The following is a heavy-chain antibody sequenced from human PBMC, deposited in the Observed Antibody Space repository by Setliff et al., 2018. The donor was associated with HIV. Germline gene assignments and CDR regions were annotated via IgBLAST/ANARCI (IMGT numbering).Heavy chain of an antibody. J-gene: IGHJ6*03. Sequence: ASVKVSCKASGYTFTSYGISWVRQAPGQGLEWMGWISAYNGNTNYAQKLQGRVTMTTDTSTSTAYMELRSLRSDDTAVYYCARTMPGYSSSWHDYYYYMDVWGKGTTVTVSS. CDR3: ARTMPGYSSSWHDYYYYMDV. CDR2: ISAYNGNT. V-gene: IGHV1-18*01. CDR1: GYTFTSYG. D-gene: IGHD6-13*01.